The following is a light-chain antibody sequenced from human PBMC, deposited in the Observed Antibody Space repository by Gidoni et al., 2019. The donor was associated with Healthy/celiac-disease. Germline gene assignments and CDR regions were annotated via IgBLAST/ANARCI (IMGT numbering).Light chain of an antibody. CDR3: QQSYSTPL. CDR1: QSISSY. J-gene: IGKJ3*01. CDR2: AAS. V-gene: IGKV1-39*01. Sequence: DIQMTQSPSSLSASVGDRVTITCRASQSISSYLNWYQQKPGKAPKLLIYAASSLQSGDPSRFSGSESGTDFTLTISSLQPEDFATYYCQQSYSTPLFGPGTKVDIK.